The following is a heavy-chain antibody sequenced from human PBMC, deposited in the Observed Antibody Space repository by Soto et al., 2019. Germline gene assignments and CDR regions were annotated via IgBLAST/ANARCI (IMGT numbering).Heavy chain of an antibody. CDR2: MNPNSGNT. V-gene: IGHV1-8*01. D-gene: IGHD2-15*01. CDR1: GYTFTSYD. Sequence: QVQLVQSGAEVKKPGASVKVSCKASGYTFTSYDINWVRQATGQGLEWMGWMNPNSGNTGYAQKFQGRVTMTRNTPISTAYMEQISLRSEDTAVYYCATIPTDLEDCSGGSCYSPSYYYYMAVWGKGTTVTVSS. CDR3: ATIPTDLEDCSGGSCYSPSYYYYMAV. J-gene: IGHJ6*03.